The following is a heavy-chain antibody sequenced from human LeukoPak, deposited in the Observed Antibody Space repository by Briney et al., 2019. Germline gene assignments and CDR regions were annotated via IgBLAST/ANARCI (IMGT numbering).Heavy chain of an antibody. J-gene: IGHJ4*02. CDR3: AKEGGGGKFYFDY. D-gene: IGHD3-16*01. CDR1: GFTFSSYA. V-gene: IGHV3-23*01. CDR2: ITGSGGST. Sequence: PGGSLRLSCAASGFTFSSYAMSWVRQAPGKGLEWVSAITGSGGSTYYADSVKGRFTISRDNAKNSLYLQMNSLRPEDMALYYCAKEGGGGKFYFDYWGQGTLVTVSS.